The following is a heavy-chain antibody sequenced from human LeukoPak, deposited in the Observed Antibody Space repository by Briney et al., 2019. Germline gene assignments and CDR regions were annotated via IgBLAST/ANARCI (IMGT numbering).Heavy chain of an antibody. Sequence: SETLSLTCTVSGGSISSYYWSWIRQPPGKGLEWIGYIYYSGSTNYNPSLKSRVTISVDTSKNQFSLKLSSVTAADTAVYYCATFGYSYGDDALDIWGQGTMVTVSS. J-gene: IGHJ3*02. CDR1: GGSISSYY. CDR3: ATFGYSYGDDALDI. D-gene: IGHD5-18*01. CDR2: IYYSGST. V-gene: IGHV4-59*12.